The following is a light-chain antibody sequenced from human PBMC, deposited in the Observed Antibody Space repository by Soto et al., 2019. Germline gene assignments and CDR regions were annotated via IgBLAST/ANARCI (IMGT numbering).Light chain of an antibody. CDR3: NSYTSISTIGV. V-gene: IGLV2-14*01. CDR1: SSDFGGYNY. J-gene: IGLJ1*01. Sequence: QSALTQPASVSGSPGQSITISCTGSSSDFGGYNYVSCYQQHPYKAPKLIIYDVSNRPSGVSSRFSGSQSGNTTSLTISGLQAEDEGDYYCNSYTSISTIGVFGTGTKLTVL. CDR2: DVS.